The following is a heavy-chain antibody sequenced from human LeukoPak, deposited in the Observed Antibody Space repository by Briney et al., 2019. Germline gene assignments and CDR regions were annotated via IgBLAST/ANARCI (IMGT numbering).Heavy chain of an antibody. CDR2: IIPIFGTA. D-gene: IGHD5-12*01. V-gene: IGHV1-69*13. J-gene: IGHJ6*02. CDR1: GGTFSSYA. Sequence: SVKVSCKASGGTFSSYAISWVRQAPGQGLEWMGGIIPIFGTANYAQKFQGRVTITADESTSTAYMELSSLRSEDTAVYYCAREVATIDYYYYGMDVWGQGATVTVSS. CDR3: AREVATIDYYYYGMDV.